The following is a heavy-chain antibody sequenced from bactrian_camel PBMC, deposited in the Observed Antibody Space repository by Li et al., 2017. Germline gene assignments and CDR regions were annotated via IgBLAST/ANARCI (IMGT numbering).Heavy chain of an antibody. Sequence: HVQLVESGGGLVQPGGSLRLSCAVSGFTFSKYWMNWVRQAPGKGLEWVSTINPSPSTAYYADSLKGRFTISRDNAKNTLFLQMNVLRPEDTATYYCAADRSFFTATATDKSEYDYWGQGTQVTVS. J-gene: IGHJ4*01. V-gene: IGHV3S1*01. CDR1: GFTFSKYW. D-gene: IGHD4*01. CDR2: INPSPSTA. CDR3: AADRSFFTATATDKSEYDY.